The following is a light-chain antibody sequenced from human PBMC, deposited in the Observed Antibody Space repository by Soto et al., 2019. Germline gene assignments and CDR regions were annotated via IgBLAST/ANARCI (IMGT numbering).Light chain of an antibody. Sequence: EIVMTQSPATLSVSPGERVTLSCRASQSVRRNLAWYQQKPGQAPRLLIYGASTRATGIPARFSGSGSGTEFTLTISSLQSEDFAVYYCQKYNNWPPAITFGQGTRLEIK. J-gene: IGKJ5*01. V-gene: IGKV3-15*01. CDR2: GAS. CDR3: QKYNNWPPAIT. CDR1: QSVRRN.